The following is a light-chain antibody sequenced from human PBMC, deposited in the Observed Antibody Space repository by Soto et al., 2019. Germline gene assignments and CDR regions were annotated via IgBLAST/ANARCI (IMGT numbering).Light chain of an antibody. CDR2: GAS. V-gene: IGKV3-15*01. J-gene: IGKJ1*01. CDR3: QQYNDWVT. Sequence: EIVMTQSPATLSFSPGERATLSCRASQSVSSNLAWYQQKPGQPPRLLIYGASTRATGIPARFSGSGSGTEFTRTITGLQSEDFAVYYCQQYNDWVTFGQGTKVE. CDR1: QSVSSN.